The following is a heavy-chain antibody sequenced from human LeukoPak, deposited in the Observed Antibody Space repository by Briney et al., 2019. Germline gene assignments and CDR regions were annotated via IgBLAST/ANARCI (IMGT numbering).Heavy chain of an antibody. CDR2: IKQDGSEQ. V-gene: IGHV3-7*01. D-gene: IGHD3-10*01. Sequence: QTGGSLGLSCAASGFTFTTYWMGWVRQAPGKGLEWVANIKQDGSEQYYVDSVKGRFAISRDNAKNSLSLQMNSLRAEDTAVYYCARPLMYYYGSETYFWFDPWGQGTLVTVSS. CDR3: ARPLMYYYGSETYFWFDP. CDR1: GFTFTTYW. J-gene: IGHJ5*02.